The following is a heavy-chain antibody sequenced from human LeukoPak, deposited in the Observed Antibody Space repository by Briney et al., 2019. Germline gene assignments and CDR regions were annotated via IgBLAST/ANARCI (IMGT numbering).Heavy chain of an antibody. V-gene: IGHV5-51*01. D-gene: IGHD6-13*01. J-gene: IGHJ4*02. CDR3: ARRVGSSSWFFDY. CDR1: GYSFTSYW. CDR2: IYPGDSDT. Sequence: GESLKISCKGSGYSFTSYWIAWVRQMPGKGLEWMGIIYPGDSDTRYSPSFQGQVTISADKSISTAYLQRSSLKASDTAMYYCARRVGSSSWFFDYWGQGTLVTVSS.